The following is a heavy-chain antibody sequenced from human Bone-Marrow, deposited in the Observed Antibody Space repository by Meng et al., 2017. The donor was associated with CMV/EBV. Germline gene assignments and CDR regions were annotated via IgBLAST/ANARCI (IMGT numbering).Heavy chain of an antibody. CDR1: GVTFSSYA. D-gene: IGHD1-26*01. V-gene: IGHV3-30*04. Sequence: GESLKISCAASGVTFSSYAMHWVRQAPGKGLEWVAVISYDGSNKYYADSVKGRFTISRDNSKNTLYLQMNSLRAEDTAVYYCAREYIVGATRRDYYYYGMDVWGQGTTVTVSS. CDR2: ISYDGSNK. CDR3: AREYIVGATRRDYYYYGMDV. J-gene: IGHJ6*02.